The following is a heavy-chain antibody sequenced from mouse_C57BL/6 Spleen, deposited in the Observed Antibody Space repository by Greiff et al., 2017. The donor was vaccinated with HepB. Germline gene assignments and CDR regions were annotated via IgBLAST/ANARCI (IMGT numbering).Heavy chain of an antibody. CDR3: ARDDYDRYWYFDV. Sequence: QVQLKQSGPELVKPGASVKLSCKASGYTFTSYDINWVKQRPGQGLEWFGWIYPRDGSTKYNEKFKGKATLTVDTSSSTAYMELHSLTSEDSAVYFCARDDYDRYWYFDVWGTGTTVTVSS. J-gene: IGHJ1*03. V-gene: IGHV1-85*01. D-gene: IGHD2-4*01. CDR1: GYTFTSYD. CDR2: IYPRDGST.